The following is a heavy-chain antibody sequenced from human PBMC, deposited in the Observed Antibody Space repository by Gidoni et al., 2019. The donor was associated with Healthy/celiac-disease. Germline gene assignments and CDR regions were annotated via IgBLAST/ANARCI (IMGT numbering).Heavy chain of an antibody. D-gene: IGHD5-18*01. CDR2: IYTSGST. V-gene: IGHV4-61*02. J-gene: IGHJ5*02. CDR3: ARAGYSYGYHWFDP. Sequence: QVQLQESGPGLVKPSQTLSLTCTVSDGSISSGSYYWSWIRQPAGKGLEWIGRIYTSGSTNYNPSLKSRVTISVDTSKNQFSLKLSSVTAADTAVYYCARAGYSYGYHWFDPWGQGTLVTVSS. CDR1: DGSISSGSYY.